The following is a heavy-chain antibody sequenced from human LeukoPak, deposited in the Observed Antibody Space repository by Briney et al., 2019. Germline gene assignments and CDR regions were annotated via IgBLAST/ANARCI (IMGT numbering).Heavy chain of an antibody. Sequence: SETLSLTCTVSGGSISSSSYYWGWIRQPPGKGLEWIGSIFYSGSTYYNPSLKSRVTISVDTSKKQFSLKLSSVTAADTAVYYCARHPGPGFRPLYYFDYWGQGTLVTVSS. J-gene: IGHJ4*02. CDR1: GGSISSSSYY. D-gene: IGHD6-25*01. V-gene: IGHV4-39*01. CDR2: IFYSGST. CDR3: ARHPGPGFRPLYYFDY.